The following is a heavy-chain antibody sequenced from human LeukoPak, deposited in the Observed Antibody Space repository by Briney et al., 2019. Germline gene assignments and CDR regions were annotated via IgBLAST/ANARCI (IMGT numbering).Heavy chain of an antibody. D-gene: IGHD3-9*01. Sequence: PGGSLRLSCAASGFTFSSYAMSWVRQAPGKGLEWVSAISGSGGSTYYADSVKGRFTISRDNSKNTLYLQMNSLRAEDTAVYYCAKADDYDILTGYYTFDYWGQGTLVTVSS. CDR1: GFTFSSYA. V-gene: IGHV3-23*01. J-gene: IGHJ4*02. CDR3: AKADDYDILTGYYTFDY. CDR2: ISGSGGST.